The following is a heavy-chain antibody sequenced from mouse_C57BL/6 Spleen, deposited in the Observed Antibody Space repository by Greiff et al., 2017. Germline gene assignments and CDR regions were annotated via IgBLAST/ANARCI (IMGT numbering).Heavy chain of an antibody. Sequence: EVQLVESGPELVKPGASVKISCKASGYSFTGYYMNWVKQSPEKSLEWIGEINPSTGGTTYNQKFKAKATLTVDKSSSTAYMQLKSLTSEDSAVYYCARGYGSSYWYFDYWGQGTTLTVSS. D-gene: IGHD1-1*01. J-gene: IGHJ2*01. V-gene: IGHV1-42*01. CDR2: INPSTGGT. CDR1: GYSFTGYY. CDR3: ARGYGSSYWYFDY.